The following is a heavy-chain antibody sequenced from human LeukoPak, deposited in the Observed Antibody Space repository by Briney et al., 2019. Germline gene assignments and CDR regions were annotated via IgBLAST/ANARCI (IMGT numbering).Heavy chain of an antibody. V-gene: IGHV1-18*01. D-gene: IGHD6-13*01. CDR3: ARGVAAAEEDAFDI. J-gene: IGHJ3*02. CDR1: GYTFTSYG. CDR2: ISAYNGNT. Sequence: ASVKVSCKASGYTFTSYGISWVRQAPGQGLEWMGWISAYNGNTNYAQKLQGRVTMTTDTSTSTAYMELRSLRSDDTAVYYCARGVAAAEEDAFDIWSQGTMVTVSS.